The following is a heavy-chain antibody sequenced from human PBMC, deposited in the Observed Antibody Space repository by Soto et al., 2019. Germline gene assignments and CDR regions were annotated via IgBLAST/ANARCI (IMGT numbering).Heavy chain of an antibody. CDR1: GGSLSNYY. Sequence: QVQLQESGPGLVKPSETLSLTCTVSGGSLSNYYWNWIRQPPGQALEWIAYIYYSGSTNYNPSLNSRVTIAVDTTKNQSSLMLSSVAAADTAMYYGARSPSGDRQYNWFDPWGQGTLVTVSS. CDR2: IYYSGST. V-gene: IGHV4-59*08. J-gene: IGHJ5*02. CDR3: ARSPSGDRQYNWFDP.